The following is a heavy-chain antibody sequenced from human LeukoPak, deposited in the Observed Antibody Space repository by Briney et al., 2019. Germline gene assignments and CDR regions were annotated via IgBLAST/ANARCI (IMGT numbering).Heavy chain of an antibody. CDR2: ISVYNGDT. CDR3: ARARAAVGVHYLDY. V-gene: IGHV1-18*01. J-gene: IGHJ4*02. Sequence: ASVKVSCKASGYTFTNYGISWVRQAPGQGLEWMGWISVYNGDTNYAQKLQGRVTMTTDTSTRTDYMELRSLTSDNTAVYYCARARAAVGVHYLDYWGQGTLVTVSS. CDR1: GYTFTNYG. D-gene: IGHD6-13*01.